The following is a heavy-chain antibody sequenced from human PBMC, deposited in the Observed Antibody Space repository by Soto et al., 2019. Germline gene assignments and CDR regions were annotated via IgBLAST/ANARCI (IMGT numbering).Heavy chain of an antibody. Sequence: ASVKVSCKASGYTFTSYGISWVRQAPGQGLEWMGWISAYNGNTNYAQKLQGRVTMTTDTSTSTAYMELRSLRSDDTAVYYCARYGSGSYDSWSYYYGMDVWGQGTTVTVSS. CDR2: ISAYNGNT. CDR3: ARYGSGSYDSWSYYYGMDV. J-gene: IGHJ6*02. D-gene: IGHD3-10*01. V-gene: IGHV1-18*01. CDR1: GYTFTSYG.